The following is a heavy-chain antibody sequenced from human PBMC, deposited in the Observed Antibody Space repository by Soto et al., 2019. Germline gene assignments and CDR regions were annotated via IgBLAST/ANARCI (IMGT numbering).Heavy chain of an antibody. D-gene: IGHD2-8*02. J-gene: IGHJ6*02. Sequence: GASVKVSCKASGCSFTSYGIAWVRQAPGQGPEWVGWISPFIGRTNYAQNFKGRVAMTTDISTNTVYLELRSLRSDDTAEYYCGGCRTDGYAMDVWGQGTTVTVSS. CDR3: GGCRTDGYAMDV. V-gene: IGHV1-18*01. CDR1: GCSFTSYG. CDR2: ISPFIGRT.